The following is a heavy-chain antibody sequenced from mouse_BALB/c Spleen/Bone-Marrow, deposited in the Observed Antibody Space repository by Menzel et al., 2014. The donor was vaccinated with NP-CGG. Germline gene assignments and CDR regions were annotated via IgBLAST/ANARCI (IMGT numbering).Heavy chain of an antibody. CDR2: ISCHNGAT. CDR1: GYSFTGYY. CDR3: ARGEGYYF. J-gene: IGHJ2*01. V-gene: IGHV1S34*01. Sequence: LGQTGASVKLSCTASGYSFTGYYMHWVKQSHGKSLEWIGYISCHNGATSYNQKFKGKATFTVDTSSSTVYMQFNSRTPEDAAFDDCARGEGYYF.